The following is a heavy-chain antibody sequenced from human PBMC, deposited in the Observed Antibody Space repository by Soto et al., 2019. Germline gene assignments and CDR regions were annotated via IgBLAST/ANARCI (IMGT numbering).Heavy chain of an antibody. CDR3: ARDDDGDFGRPGY. V-gene: IGHV1-18*01. CDR2: ISAYNGDT. J-gene: IGHJ4*02. CDR1: GYTFTSYG. Sequence: QVQLVKSGAEVKKPGASVKVSCKASGYTFTSYGITWVRQAPGQGLEWLGWISAYNGDTNYAQKLQGRVTMTTATSTNTAYMELRSLRSDDTAIYYCARDDDGDFGRPGYWGQGTLVTVSS. D-gene: IGHD4-17*01.